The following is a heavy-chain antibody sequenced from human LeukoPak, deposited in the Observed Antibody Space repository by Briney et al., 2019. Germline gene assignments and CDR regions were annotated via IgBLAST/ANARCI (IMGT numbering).Heavy chain of an antibody. CDR2: IFYSGRT. J-gene: IGHJ4*02. Sequence: SETLSLTCSVSGGSISSYYWSWIRQPPGKGLEWIGYIFYSGRTNYNPSFESRVTISVDTSDNQFSLKLTSVTVADTAVYYCARGTPGYDYWGQGTLVTVSS. CDR3: ARGTPGYDY. CDR1: GGSISSYY. V-gene: IGHV4-59*12. D-gene: IGHD4-23*01.